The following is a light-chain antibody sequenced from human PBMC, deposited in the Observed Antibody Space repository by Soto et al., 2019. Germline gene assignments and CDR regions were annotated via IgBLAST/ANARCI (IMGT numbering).Light chain of an antibody. Sequence: EIVLTQSPGTLSLSAGEIATLSFMASQSVSNNYLAWYQQKPRQAPRLLIYGASNRATGIPDRFSGSGSGTDFTLTISRLETEDFAVYYCQQYGSSGTFGQGTKVDIK. CDR3: QQYGSSGT. CDR2: GAS. J-gene: IGKJ1*01. V-gene: IGKV3-20*01. CDR1: QSVSNNY.